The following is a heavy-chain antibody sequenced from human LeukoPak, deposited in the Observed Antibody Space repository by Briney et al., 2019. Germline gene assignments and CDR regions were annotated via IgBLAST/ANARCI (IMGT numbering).Heavy chain of an antibody. Sequence: GGSLRLSCAASGFTFSSYAMSWVRQAPGKGLEWFSAISGSGGSTYYADSVKGRFTISRDNSTNTLYLQLNSLRAEDTAVYYCAKVRSRYYDFWSGYYVDYWGRGPLVTVSS. CDR3: AKVRSRYYDFWSGYYVDY. CDR2: ISGSGGST. V-gene: IGHV3-23*01. J-gene: IGHJ4*02. CDR1: GFTFSSYA. D-gene: IGHD3-3*01.